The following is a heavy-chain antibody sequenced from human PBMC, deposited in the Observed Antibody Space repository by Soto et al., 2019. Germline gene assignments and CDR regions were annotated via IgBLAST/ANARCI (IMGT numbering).Heavy chain of an antibody. V-gene: IGHV2-5*02. J-gene: IGHJ4*02. CDR1: GFSLTTDRVG. D-gene: IGHD1-26*01. CDR2: IYWDDSK. CDR3: AHAYGGRSLY. Sequence: QITLKESGPTLVKPTQTLTLTCTFSGFSLTTDRVGVGWIRQPPGEALVWLAVIYWDDSKTYRPSLESRLTITKDTPKNQVALTMTNMGSLDTATYYCAHAYGGRSLYWGQGTLVTVSS.